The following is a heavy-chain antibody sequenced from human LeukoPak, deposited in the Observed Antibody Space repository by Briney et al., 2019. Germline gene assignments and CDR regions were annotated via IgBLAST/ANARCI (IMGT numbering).Heavy chain of an antibody. CDR1: GGSISSSSYY. D-gene: IGHD3-3*01. Sequence: SETLSLTCTVSGGSISSSSYYWGWIRQPPGKGLEWIGSIYYSGSTYYNPSLKSRVTISVDTSKNQFSLKLSSVTAADTAVYYCASSHVLRFLEWKDAFDIWDQGTMVTVSS. V-gene: IGHV4-39*07. CDR2: IYYSGST. J-gene: IGHJ3*02. CDR3: ASSHVLRFLEWKDAFDI.